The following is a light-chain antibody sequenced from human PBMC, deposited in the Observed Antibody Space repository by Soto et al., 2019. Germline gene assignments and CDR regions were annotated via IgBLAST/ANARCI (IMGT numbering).Light chain of an antibody. J-gene: IGKJ4*01. CDR3: QKYYSPPLT. Sequence: DIVMTQSPDSLAVSLGERATINCKSSQSVLYSSHNKNYLAWYQQKPGQPPKLLIYWASTRESGVPDRFSGSGSGTDFTLTISRLQAEDVAVYYCQKYYSPPLTFGGGTKVDIK. CDR2: WAS. CDR1: QSVLYSSHNKNY. V-gene: IGKV4-1*01.